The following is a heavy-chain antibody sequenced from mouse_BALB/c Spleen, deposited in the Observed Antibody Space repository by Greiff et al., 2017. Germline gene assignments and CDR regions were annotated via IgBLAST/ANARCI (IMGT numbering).Heavy chain of an antibody. CDR3: ASLWLEGAMDY. V-gene: IGHV14-3*02. D-gene: IGHD2-2*01. CDR1: GFNIKDTY. Sequence: EVKLQESGAELVKPGASVKLSCTASGFNIKDTYMHWVKQRPEQGLEWIGRIDPANGNTKYDPKFQGKATITADTSSNTAYLQLSSLTSEDTAVYYCASLWLEGAMDYWGQGTSVTVSS. CDR2: IDPANGNT. J-gene: IGHJ4*01.